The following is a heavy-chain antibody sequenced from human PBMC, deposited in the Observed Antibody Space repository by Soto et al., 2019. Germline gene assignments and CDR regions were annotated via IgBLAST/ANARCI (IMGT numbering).Heavy chain of an antibody. V-gene: IGHV3-66*01. CDR3: ARDQSSGSGSETFDY. CDR1: GFTVSTNY. D-gene: IGHD3-10*01. CDR2: IYSGGST. J-gene: IGHJ4*02. Sequence: EVQLVESGGALVQPGGSLRLSCAASGFTVSTNYMSWVRQAPGKGLDWVSVIYSGGSTYYADSVKGRFTISRDIFKNILYLQMNSLRVEDTAVYYCARDQSSGSGSETFDYWGRGTLVTVSS.